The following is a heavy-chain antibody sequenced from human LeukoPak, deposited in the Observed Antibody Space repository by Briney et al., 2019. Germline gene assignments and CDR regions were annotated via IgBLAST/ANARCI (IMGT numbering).Heavy chain of an antibody. D-gene: IGHD6-13*01. CDR3: ARGRSIAAAGRFRYYYMDV. J-gene: IGHJ6*03. V-gene: IGHV4-59*01. CDR1: GGSISSYY. CDR2: IYYSGST. Sequence: SETLSLTCTVSGGSISSYYWSWIRQPPGKGLEWIGYIYYSGSTNYNPSLKSRVTISVDTSKTQFSLKLSSVTAADTAVYYCARGRSIAAAGRFRYYYMDVWGKGTTVTVSS.